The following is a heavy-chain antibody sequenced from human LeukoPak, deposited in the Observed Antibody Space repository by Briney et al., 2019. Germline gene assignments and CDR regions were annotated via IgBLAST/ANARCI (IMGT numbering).Heavy chain of an antibody. D-gene: IGHD3-10*01. V-gene: IGHV5-51*01. Sequence: GESLQISCKGSGYSFTSYWIGWVRQLPGKGLEWMGIIYPGDSDTRYSPSFQGQVTISADKSISTAYLQWSSLKASDTAMYYCARDSIYGSGSPNWFDPWGQGTLVTVSS. CDR3: ARDSIYGSGSPNWFDP. CDR1: GYSFTSYW. CDR2: IYPGDSDT. J-gene: IGHJ5*02.